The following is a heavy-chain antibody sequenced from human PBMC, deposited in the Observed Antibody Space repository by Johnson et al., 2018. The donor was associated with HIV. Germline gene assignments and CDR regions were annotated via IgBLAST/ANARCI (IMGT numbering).Heavy chain of an antibody. CDR3: ARDDTPLIAAAGLDAFDI. D-gene: IGHD6-13*01. Sequence: MQLVESGGGLVQPGGSLRLSCAASGFTFSSYAMHWVRQAPGKGLEWVAVISYDGSNKYYADSVKGRFTISRDNSKNTLYLQMNSLRAEDTAVYYCARDDTPLIAAAGLDAFDIWGQGTMVTVSS. J-gene: IGHJ3*02. CDR1: GFTFSSYA. V-gene: IGHV3-30-3*01. CDR2: ISYDGSNK.